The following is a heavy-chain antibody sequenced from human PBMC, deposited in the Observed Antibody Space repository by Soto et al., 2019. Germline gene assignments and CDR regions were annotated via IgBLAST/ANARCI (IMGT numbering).Heavy chain of an antibody. CDR1: GFTFSGDA. D-gene: IGHD3-10*02. V-gene: IGHV3-21*01. J-gene: IGHJ6*02. CDR2: ISTTSTYI. Sequence: EVQLVESGGGLVKRGGSLRLSCAASGFTFSGDAMNWVRQAPGKGLEWVSSISTTSTYIYYADSVKGRFTISRDNANNSLHLQMNSLRAEDTAVYYCVSDYVMDVWGQGTTVTVSS. CDR3: VSDYVMDV.